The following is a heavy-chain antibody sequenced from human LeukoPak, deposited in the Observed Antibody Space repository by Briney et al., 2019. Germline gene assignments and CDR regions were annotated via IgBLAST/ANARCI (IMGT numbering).Heavy chain of an antibody. CDR1: GFTFSSFE. V-gene: IGHV3-48*03. CDR3: ARRPSGWPSDY. Sequence: GGSLRLSCAASGFTFSSFEMHWVRQAPGKGLEWISYIRSGGDAVYYADSVKGRLTISRDNAKNSLYLQMNSLRADDTAVYYCARRPSGWPSDYWGQGTLVIVSS. D-gene: IGHD6-19*01. CDR2: IRSGGDAV. J-gene: IGHJ4*02.